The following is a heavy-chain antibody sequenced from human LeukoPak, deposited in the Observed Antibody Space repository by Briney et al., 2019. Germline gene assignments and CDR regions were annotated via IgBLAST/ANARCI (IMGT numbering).Heavy chain of an antibody. D-gene: IGHD3-10*01. J-gene: IGHJ5*02. Sequence: ASVKVSCKASGYTFTSYDINWVRQATGQGLEWMGWMNPNSGNTGYAQKFQGRVTMTRNTSISTAYMELSSLRSEDTAVYYCARDRPTMVRGVIVWFDPWGQGTLVTVSS. CDR2: MNPNSGNT. CDR1: GYTFTSYD. V-gene: IGHV1-8*01. CDR3: ARDRPTMVRGVIVWFDP.